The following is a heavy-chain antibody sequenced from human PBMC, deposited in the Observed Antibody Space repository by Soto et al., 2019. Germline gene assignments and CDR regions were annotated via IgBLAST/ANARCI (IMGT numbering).Heavy chain of an antibody. J-gene: IGHJ4*02. Sequence: QVQLVQSGAEVKKPGSSVKVSCKSSGGTFSSYAINWVRQAPGQGLEWMGGIIPLFGVPNYAQKFQGRVTITAGDSPTTAYLELSSLRAEDTAVYYCARAYSSGWSGDFDYWDQGILVTVSS. CDR3: ARAYSSGWSGDFDY. CDR1: GGTFSSYA. D-gene: IGHD6-19*01. V-gene: IGHV1-69*12. CDR2: IIPLFGVP.